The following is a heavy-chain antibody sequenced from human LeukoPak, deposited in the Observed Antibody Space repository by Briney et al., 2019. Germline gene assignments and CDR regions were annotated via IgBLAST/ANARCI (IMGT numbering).Heavy chain of an antibody. Sequence: RPGGSLRLSCAASGFTFSTYSMNWVRQAPGKGLEWVSGISGSGGSTYYADSVKGRFTISRDNSKNTLYLQMNSLRVEDTAVYYCAKDRGRTWVQVANWGQGTLVTVSS. J-gene: IGHJ4*02. CDR3: AKDRGRTWVQVAN. V-gene: IGHV3-23*01. CDR2: ISGSGGST. CDR1: GFTFSTYS. D-gene: IGHD2-15*01.